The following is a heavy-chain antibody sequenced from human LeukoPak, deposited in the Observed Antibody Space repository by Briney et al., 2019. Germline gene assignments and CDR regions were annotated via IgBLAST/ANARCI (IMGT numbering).Heavy chain of an antibody. V-gene: IGHV3-43*02. Sequence: PGGSLRLSCAASGFTFDNYAMHWVRQAPGKGLEWVSLIRGDGRRKYYADSVKGRFTISRDNSKNSLYLQMNSLRIEDTALYYCAKVYYYDSSGYYSALDYWGQGTLVTVSS. CDR3: AKVYYYDSSGYYSALDY. CDR2: IRGDGRRK. CDR1: GFTFDNYA. D-gene: IGHD3-22*01. J-gene: IGHJ4*02.